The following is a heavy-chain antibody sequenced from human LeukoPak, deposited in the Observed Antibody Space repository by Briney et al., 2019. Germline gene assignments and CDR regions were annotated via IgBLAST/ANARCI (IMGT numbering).Heavy chain of an antibody. CDR3: ARGPVVLMVYASESYFDY. CDR1: GYTFTGYY. V-gene: IGHV1-2*02. D-gene: IGHD2-8*01. J-gene: IGHJ4*02. CDR2: INPNSGGT. Sequence: GASVKVSCKASGYTFTGYYMHWVRQAPGQGLEWMGWINPNSGGTNYAQKFQGRVTITADKSTSTAYMELSSLRSEDTAVYYCARGPVVLMVYASESYFDYWGQGTLVTVSS.